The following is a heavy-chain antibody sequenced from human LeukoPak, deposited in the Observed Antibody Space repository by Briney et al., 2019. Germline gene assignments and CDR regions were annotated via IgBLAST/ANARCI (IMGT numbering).Heavy chain of an antibody. D-gene: IGHD2-21*02. V-gene: IGHV4-38-2*02. Sequence: PSETLSLTCTVSGYSISSGYYWGWIRQSPGKGLEWIGSIYHGGSTYYNPSLRCRVIVSVDTSKNHFSLKMSSVTAADTAVYYCARDLASCAGDCYSDGFDYWGQGALVTVSS. CDR2: IYHGGST. CDR3: ARDLASCAGDCYSDGFDY. CDR1: GYSISSGYY. J-gene: IGHJ4*02.